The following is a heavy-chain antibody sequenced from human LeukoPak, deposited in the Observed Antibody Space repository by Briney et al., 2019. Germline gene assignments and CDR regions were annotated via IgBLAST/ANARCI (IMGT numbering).Heavy chain of an antibody. CDR2: ISSSGATI. J-gene: IGHJ4*02. V-gene: IGHV3-48*03. D-gene: IGHD2/OR15-2a*01. Sequence: PGGSLRLSCVASGFTFSSYEVNWVRQAPGKGLEWISYISSSGATIYYADSVKGRFTISRDNAKNSLYLQMNTLRAEDMALYYCATWSTIAWQDFDYWGQGTLVTVAS. CDR1: GFTFSSYE. CDR3: ATWSTIAWQDFDY.